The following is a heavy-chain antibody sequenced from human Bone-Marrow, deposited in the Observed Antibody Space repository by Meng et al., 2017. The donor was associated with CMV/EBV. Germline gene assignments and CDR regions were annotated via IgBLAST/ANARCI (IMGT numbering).Heavy chain of an antibody. CDR3: ARGGITIFGVVIMGSLDY. V-gene: IGHV1-8*03. CDR2: MNPNSGNT. CDR1: GYTFTSYD. J-gene: IGHJ4*02. Sequence: ASVKVSCKASGYTFTSYDINWVRQATGQGLEWMGWMNPNSGNTGYAQKFQGRVTITKNTSISTAYMELSSLRSEDTAVYYWARGGITIFGVVIMGSLDYWGQGTLVTVSS. D-gene: IGHD3-3*01.